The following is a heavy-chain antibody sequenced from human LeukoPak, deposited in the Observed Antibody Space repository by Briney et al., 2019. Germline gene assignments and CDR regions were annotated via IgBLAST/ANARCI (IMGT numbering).Heavy chain of an antibody. CDR2: IYYSGST. D-gene: IGHD1-14*01. V-gene: IGHV4-39*07. J-gene: IGHJ4*02. CDR3: ARETRTGLTDY. CDR1: GGSISSSSYY. Sequence: SETLSLTCTVSGGSISSSSYYWGWIRQPPGKGLEWIGSIYYSGSTYYNPSLKSRVTISVDTSKNQFSLKLSSVTAADTAVYYCARETRTGLTDYWGQGTLVTVSS.